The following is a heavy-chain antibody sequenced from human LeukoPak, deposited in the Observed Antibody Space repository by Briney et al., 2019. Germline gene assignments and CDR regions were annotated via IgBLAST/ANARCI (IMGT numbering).Heavy chain of an antibody. CDR3: ARDDWGPDY. Sequence: GGSLRLSCAASGFTFSSYWMHWVRQAPGKGLVWVSRINRDGSTTNYADSVKGRFTISRDNAKNTLYLQMSSLRAEDTAVYYCARDDWGPDYWGQGTLVTVSS. CDR1: GFTFSSYW. V-gene: IGHV3-74*01. CDR2: INRDGSTT. J-gene: IGHJ4*02. D-gene: IGHD7-27*01.